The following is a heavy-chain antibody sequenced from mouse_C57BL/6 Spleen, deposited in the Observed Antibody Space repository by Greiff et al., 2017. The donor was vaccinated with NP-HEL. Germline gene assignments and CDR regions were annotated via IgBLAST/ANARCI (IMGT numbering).Heavy chain of an antibody. CDR3: ARYTYGSSYGYFDV. D-gene: IGHD1-1*01. CDR2: LDPSDSYT. J-gene: IGHJ1*03. Sequence: LQQPGAELVMPGASVKLSCKASGYTFTSYWMHWVKQRPGQGLEWIGELDPSDSYTNYNQKFKGKSTLTVDKSSSTAYMQLSSLTSEDSAVYYCARYTYGSSYGYFDVWGTGTTVTVSS. CDR1: GYTFTSYW. V-gene: IGHV1-69*01.